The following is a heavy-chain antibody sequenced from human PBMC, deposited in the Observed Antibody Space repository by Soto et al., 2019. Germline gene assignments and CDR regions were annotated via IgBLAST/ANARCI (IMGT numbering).Heavy chain of an antibody. CDR2: ISGSGGST. J-gene: IGHJ4*02. D-gene: IGHD2-15*01. CDR3: AKDLASAPGYCSGGSCYEPFDY. V-gene: IGHV3-23*01. CDR1: GFTFSSYA. Sequence: GGSLRLSCAASGFTFSSYAMSWVRQAPGKGLEWVSAISGSGGSTYYADSVKGRFTISRDNSKNTMYLQMKSLRAEDTDGYYCAKDLASAPGYCSGGSCYEPFDYWGQGTLVTVSS.